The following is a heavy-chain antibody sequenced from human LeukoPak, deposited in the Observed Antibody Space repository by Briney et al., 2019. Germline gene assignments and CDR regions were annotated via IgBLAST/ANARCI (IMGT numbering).Heavy chain of an antibody. Sequence: GESLKISCKGSGYSFTSYWIGWVRQMPGKGLEWMGIIYPGDSDTRYSPSFQGQVTISADKSISTAYLQWSGLKASDTAMYYCATSPSSNDYGDKFDYWGQGTLVTVSS. V-gene: IGHV5-51*01. J-gene: IGHJ4*02. CDR1: GYSFTSYW. D-gene: IGHD4-17*01. CDR3: ATSPSSNDYGDKFDY. CDR2: IYPGDSDT.